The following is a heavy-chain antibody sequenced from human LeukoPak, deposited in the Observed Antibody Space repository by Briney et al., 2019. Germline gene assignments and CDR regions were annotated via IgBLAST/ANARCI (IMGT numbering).Heavy chain of an antibody. CDR1: GGSISSYY. CDR3: ASSPTPHYYDSRLDWFDP. J-gene: IGHJ5*02. V-gene: IGHV4-59*01. D-gene: IGHD3-22*01. CDR2: IYYSGST. Sequence: SETLSHTCTVSGGSISSYYWSWIRQPPGKGLEWIGYIYYSGSTNYNPSLKSRVTISVDTSKNQFSLKLSSVTAADTAVYYCASSPTPHYYDSRLDWFDPWGQGTLVTVSS.